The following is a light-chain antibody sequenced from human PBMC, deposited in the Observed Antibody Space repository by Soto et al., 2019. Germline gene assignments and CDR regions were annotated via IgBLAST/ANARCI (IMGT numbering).Light chain of an antibody. CDR2: AAS. V-gene: IGKV1-27*01. CDR1: QGIRNS. Sequence: DTQMTQSPSSLSASIGARATITCRASQGIRNSVAWYQQKPGKVPNLLIYAASTLQSGVPSRFSGTGSETDFAITISSLQTEDDATYYCQNYNSAPYTFGPGTKVDIK. CDR3: QNYNSAPYT. J-gene: IGKJ3*01.